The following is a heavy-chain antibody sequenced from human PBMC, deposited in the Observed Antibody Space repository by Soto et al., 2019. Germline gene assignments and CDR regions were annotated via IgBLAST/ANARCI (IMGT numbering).Heavy chain of an antibody. D-gene: IGHD6-6*01. J-gene: IGHJ6*03. CDR1: GGSFTGYY. CDR2: VNHSGTT. V-gene: IGHV4-34*01. CDR3: ARDYSTSSSYFYYMDV. Sequence: SETLSLTCGVYGGSFTGYYWSWIRQPPGKGLEWIGEVNHSGTTHYNPSLKSRDTISEDTAKKQFSLKLNSVTAADTAVYYCARDYSTSSSYFYYMDVWGKGITVTVSS.